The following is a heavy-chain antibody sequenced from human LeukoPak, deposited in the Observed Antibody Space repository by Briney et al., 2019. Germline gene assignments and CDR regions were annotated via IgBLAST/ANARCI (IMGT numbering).Heavy chain of an antibody. D-gene: IGHD2-2*01. CDR1: GGSISSYY. Sequence: TPSETLSLTCTVSGGSISSYYWSWIRQPPGKGLEWIGYIYYSGSTNYNPSLKSRVTISVDTSKNQFSLKLSSVTAADTAVYYCAKNYQLLSYWGQGTLVTVSS. CDR2: IYYSGST. CDR3: AKNYQLLSY. V-gene: IGHV4-59*01. J-gene: IGHJ4*02.